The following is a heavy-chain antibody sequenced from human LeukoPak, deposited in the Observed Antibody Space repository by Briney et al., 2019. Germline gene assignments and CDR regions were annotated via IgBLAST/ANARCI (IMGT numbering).Heavy chain of an antibody. CDR3: ASSGDYVLRGPGGLDY. CDR2: INHSGST. V-gene: IGHV4-34*01. D-gene: IGHD4-17*01. Sequence: PSETLSLTCAVYGGSFSGYYWSWIRQPPGKGLEWIGEINHSGSTNYNPSLKSRVTISVDTSKNQFSLKLSSVTAADTAVYYCASSGDYVLRGPGGLDYWGQGTLVTVSS. J-gene: IGHJ4*02. CDR1: GGSFSGYY.